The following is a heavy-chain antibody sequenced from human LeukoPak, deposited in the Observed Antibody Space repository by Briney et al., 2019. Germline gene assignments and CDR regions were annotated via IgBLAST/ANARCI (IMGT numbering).Heavy chain of an antibody. D-gene: IGHD2-2*01. CDR2: IYYSGST. CDR3: AREGFRYCSSTSCYLGEDAFDI. V-gene: IGHV4-59*01. J-gene: IGHJ3*02. CDR1: GGSISSYY. Sequence: SETLSLTCTVSGGSISSYYWSWIRPPQGKGLEWIGYIYYSGSTNYNPSLKSRVTISVDTSKNQFSLKLSSVTAADTAVYYCAREGFRYCSSTSCYLGEDAFDIWGQGTMVTASS.